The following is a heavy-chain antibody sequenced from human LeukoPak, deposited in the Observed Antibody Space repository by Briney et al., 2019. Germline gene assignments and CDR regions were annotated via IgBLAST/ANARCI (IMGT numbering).Heavy chain of an antibody. Sequence: ASVKVSCKASGYTFTSYAMNWVRQAPGQGLEWMGWINTNTGNPTYAQGFTGRFVFSLDTSVSTAYLQISSLKAGDTAVYYCARDPIVATILPGGWFDPWDQGTLVTVSS. V-gene: IGHV7-4-1*02. CDR1: GYTFTSYA. D-gene: IGHD5-12*01. CDR3: ARDPIVATILPGGWFDP. CDR2: INTNTGNP. J-gene: IGHJ5*02.